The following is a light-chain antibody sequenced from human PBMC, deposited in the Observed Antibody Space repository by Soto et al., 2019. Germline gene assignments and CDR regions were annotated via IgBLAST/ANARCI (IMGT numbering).Light chain of an antibody. CDR3: QQYGSSPLT. CDR1: QDISNY. V-gene: IGKV1-33*01. Sequence: DIQMTQSPSSLSASVGDRVTITCQASQDISNYLNWYQQKPGQPPRLLIYDASSRATGIPDRFTGSGSGTDFTLTISSLEPEDFAFYYCQQYGSSPLTFGGGTKVDIK. J-gene: IGKJ4*01. CDR2: DAS.